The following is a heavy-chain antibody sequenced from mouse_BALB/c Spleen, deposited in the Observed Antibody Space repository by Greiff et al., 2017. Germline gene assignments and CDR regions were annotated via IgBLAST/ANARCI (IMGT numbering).Heavy chain of an antibody. CDR3: ARCGMGYAMDY. CDR1: GYTFTSYV. D-gene: IGHD2-10*02. CDR2: INPYNDGT. J-gene: IGHJ4*01. Sequence: QLQESGPELVKPGASVKMSCKASGYTFTSYVMHWVKQKPGQGLEWIGYINPYNDGTKYNEKFKGKATLTSDKSSSTAYMELSSLTSEDSAVYYCARCGMGYAMDYWGQGTSVTVSS. V-gene: IGHV1-14*01.